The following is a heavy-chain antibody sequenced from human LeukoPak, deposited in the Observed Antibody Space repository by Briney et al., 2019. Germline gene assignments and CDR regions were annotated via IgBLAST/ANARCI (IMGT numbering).Heavy chain of an antibody. CDR3: ASGYYYDSSGPPDYFDY. CDR1: GFTFSSYA. D-gene: IGHD3-22*01. Sequence: PGGSLRLSCAASGFTFSSYAMSWVRQAPGKGLEWVANIKQDGSEKYYVDSVKGRFTMSRDNAKNSVYLQMNSLRAEDTAVYYCASGYYYDSSGPPDYFDYWGQGTLVTVSS. J-gene: IGHJ4*02. CDR2: IKQDGSEK. V-gene: IGHV3-7*01.